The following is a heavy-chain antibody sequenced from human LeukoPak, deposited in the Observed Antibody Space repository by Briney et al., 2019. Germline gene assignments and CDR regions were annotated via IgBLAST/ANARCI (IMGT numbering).Heavy chain of an antibody. CDR1: GYTFTGYY. D-gene: IGHD2-21*02. J-gene: IGHJ4*02. CDR2: INPNSGGT. V-gene: IGHV1-2*02. Sequence: ASVKVSCKASGYTFTGYYMHWERQAPGQGLEWMGWINPNSGGTNYAQKFQGRVTMTRDTSISTAYMELSRLRSDDTAVYYCARSAYCGGDCYSYYFDYWGQGTLVTVSS. CDR3: ARSAYCGGDCYSYYFDY.